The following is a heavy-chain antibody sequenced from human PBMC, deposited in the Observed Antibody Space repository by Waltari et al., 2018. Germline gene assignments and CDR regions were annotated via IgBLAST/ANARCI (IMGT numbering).Heavy chain of an antibody. CDR2: ITGGGTNT. CDR3: AKGLGMRDWYFDI. D-gene: IGHD7-27*01. CDR1: GLTFKNYA. V-gene: IGHV3-23*01. J-gene: IGHJ2*01. Sequence: EVQLLESGGGLVQPGGSLRLSCAASGLTFKNYAMAWVRQAPGKGLECVAVITGGGTNTYYADSVKGRFTVSRDNSKNTLDLQMNNLRLEDTAVYFCAKGLGMRDWYFDIWGRGTLLTVSS.